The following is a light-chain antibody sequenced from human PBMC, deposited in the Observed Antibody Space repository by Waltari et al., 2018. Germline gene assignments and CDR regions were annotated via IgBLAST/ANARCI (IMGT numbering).Light chain of an antibody. J-gene: IGKJ1*01. V-gene: IGKV3-20*01. Sequence: DIVLTQSPGTLSFSPGERATLSCSASQSVSSNYLAWYQPKPGQAPRPLISDASSRVTGIPDRFSGSWSGTDFTLTISRLEPEDFAVYYCQQYGSLPRTFGQGTKVEIK. CDR3: QQYGSLPRT. CDR1: QSVSSNY. CDR2: DAS.